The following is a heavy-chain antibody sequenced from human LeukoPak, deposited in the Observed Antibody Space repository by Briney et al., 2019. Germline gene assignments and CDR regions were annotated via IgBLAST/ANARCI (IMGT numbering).Heavy chain of an antibody. D-gene: IGHD4-11*01. J-gene: IGHJ4*02. V-gene: IGHV3-23*01. Sequence: GGSLRLSCAPSLVTFIGYVMRAVPESPGKGLEWVSPVSGNGRGTYSADSVKGGFTISRDTTKRTLYLQISRPRAEETPMYICAKRGMTKNKEGFDYCGQGDLGTVSS. CDR1: LVTFIGYV. CDR3: AKRGMTKNKEGFDY. CDR2: VSGNGRGT.